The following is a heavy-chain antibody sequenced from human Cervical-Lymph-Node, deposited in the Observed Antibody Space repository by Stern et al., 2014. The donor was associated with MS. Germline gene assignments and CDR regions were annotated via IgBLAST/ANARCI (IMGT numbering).Heavy chain of an antibody. D-gene: IGHD2/OR15-2a*01. CDR1: GFTLSSYA. CDR3: ARVWTTFSVHYYYGMDV. J-gene: IGHJ6*02. Sequence: QVQLVESGGGVVQPGRSLRLSCAASGFTLSSYALHWVRQAPGKGLAWVAVISYDGSDKYYANSVKGRFTISRDNSKNTLDLQMNSLRPEDTAVYSCARVWTTFSVHYYYGMDVWGQGTTVTVSS. V-gene: IGHV3-30*01. CDR2: ISYDGSDK.